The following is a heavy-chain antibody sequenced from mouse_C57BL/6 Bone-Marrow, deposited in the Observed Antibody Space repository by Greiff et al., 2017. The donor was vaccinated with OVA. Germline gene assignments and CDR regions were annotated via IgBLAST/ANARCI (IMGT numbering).Heavy chain of an antibody. V-gene: IGHV6-3*01. J-gene: IGHJ3*01. Sequence: EVKLMESGGGLVQPGGSMKLSCVASGFTFSNYWMNWVRQSPETGLEWVAQIRLKSDNYATHYAESVKGRFTISRDDSKSSVYLQMNNLRAEDTGIYYCTRDYGSSPWFAYWGQGTLVTVSA. CDR1: GFTFSNYW. CDR3: TRDYGSSPWFAY. D-gene: IGHD1-1*01. CDR2: IRLKSDNYAT.